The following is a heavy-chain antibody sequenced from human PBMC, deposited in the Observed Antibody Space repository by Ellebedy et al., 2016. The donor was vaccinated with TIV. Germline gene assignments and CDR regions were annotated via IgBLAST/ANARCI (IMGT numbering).Heavy chain of an antibody. D-gene: IGHD2-15*01. Sequence: ASVKVSCKASGYTFTSYGISWVRQAPGQGLEWMGWISAYNGNTNYAQKLQGRVTMTTDTSTSTAYMELSSLRSEDTAVYYCARGAAGYCSGGSCYAPWDTFDYWGQGTLVTVSS. J-gene: IGHJ4*02. V-gene: IGHV1-18*01. CDR1: GYTFTSYG. CDR2: ISAYNGNT. CDR3: ARGAAGYCSGGSCYAPWDTFDY.